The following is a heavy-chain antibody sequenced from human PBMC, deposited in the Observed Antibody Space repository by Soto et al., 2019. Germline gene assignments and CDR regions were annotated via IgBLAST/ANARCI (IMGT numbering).Heavy chain of an antibody. V-gene: IGHV3-33*01. CDR2: IWYDGSNK. J-gene: IGHJ4*02. D-gene: IGHD3-9*01. CDR3: ARAALDNYDILTGYFDY. Sequence: GGSLRLSCAASGFTFSSYGMHWVRQAPGKGLEWVAVIWYDGSNKYYADSVKGRFTISRDNSKNTLYLQMNSLRADDTAVYYCARAALDNYDILTGYFDYWGQGTLVTVSS. CDR1: GFTFSSYG.